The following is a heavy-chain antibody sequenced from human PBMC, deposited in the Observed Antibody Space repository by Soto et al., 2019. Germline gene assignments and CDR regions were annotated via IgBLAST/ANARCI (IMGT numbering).Heavy chain of an antibody. CDR2: ITWNGGNT. V-gene: IGHV3-43*01. Sequence: GGSLRLSCAASGFRFDDYNMHWGRQAPGQGLEWVSLITWNGGNTYYADSVKGRFTISRDGTTQSVSLQMTGLKREDTGLYYCARETLSFGSALDVWGQGTTVKVSS. J-gene: IGHJ6*02. D-gene: IGHD3-3*01. CDR3: ARETLSFGSALDV. CDR1: GFRFDDYN.